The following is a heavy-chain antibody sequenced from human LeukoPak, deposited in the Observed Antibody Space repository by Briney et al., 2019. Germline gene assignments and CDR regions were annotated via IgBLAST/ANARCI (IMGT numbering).Heavy chain of an antibody. J-gene: IGHJ3*01. D-gene: IGHD6-13*01. CDR3: AKARIAAAGTGAFDV. CDR1: GFTVSSYG. CDR2: FSASDGSE. Sequence: GGSLRLSCAASGFTVSSYGMTWVRQAPGKGLEGVSAFSASDGSEQYAESVKGRFTISRDNSKSSLYLQMNSLRDEDTAVYYCAKARIAAAGTGAFDVWGQGTMVTVSS. V-gene: IGHV3-23*01.